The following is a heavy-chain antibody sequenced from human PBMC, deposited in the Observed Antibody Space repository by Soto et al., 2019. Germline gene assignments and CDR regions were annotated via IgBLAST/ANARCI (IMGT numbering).Heavy chain of an antibody. CDR1: GYTLTGYY. V-gene: IGHV1-2*04. CDR3: ARDITMVRGVRYGMDV. D-gene: IGHD3-10*01. J-gene: IGHJ6*02. Sequence: ASVKVSCKASGYTLTGYYVRWVRQAPGQGLEWMGWINPNSGGTNYAQKFQGWVTMTRDTSISTAYMELSRLRSDDTAVYYCARDITMVRGVRYGMDVWGQGTTVTVSS. CDR2: INPNSGGT.